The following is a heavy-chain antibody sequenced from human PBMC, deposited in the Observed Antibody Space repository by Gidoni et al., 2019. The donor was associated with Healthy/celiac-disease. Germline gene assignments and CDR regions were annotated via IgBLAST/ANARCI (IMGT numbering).Heavy chain of an antibody. J-gene: IGHJ4*02. CDR2: IWYDGSNK. V-gene: IGHV3-33*01. CDR3: AREVGLDY. Sequence: QVQLVASGGGVVQPGRSLRLSCAASGFTFSRYVMHWVRQAPGKGLECVAVIWYDGSNKYYADSVKGRFTISRDKSKNTLYLQMNSLRAEDTAVYYCAREVGLDYWGQGTLVTVSS. D-gene: IGHD1-26*01. CDR1: GFTFSRYV.